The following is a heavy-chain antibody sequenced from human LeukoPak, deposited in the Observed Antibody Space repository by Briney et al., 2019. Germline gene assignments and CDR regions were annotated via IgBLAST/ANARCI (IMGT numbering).Heavy chain of an antibody. V-gene: IGHV3-23*01. Sequence: GGSLRLSCAASGFTFSSYAMNWVRQAPGKGLEWVSSISGSGDRTYYADSVKGRFTISRDNPENILYLQMDSLRAEDTAVYYCARDPAVASRATFYYRGQGTLVTVSS. D-gene: IGHD6-13*01. CDR3: ARDPAVASRATFYY. CDR1: GFTFSSYA. CDR2: ISGSGDRT. J-gene: IGHJ4*02.